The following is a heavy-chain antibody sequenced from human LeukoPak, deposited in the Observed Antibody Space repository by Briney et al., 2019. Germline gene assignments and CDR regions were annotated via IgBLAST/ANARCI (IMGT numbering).Heavy chain of an antibody. CDR2: INHSGST. D-gene: IGHD6-19*01. J-gene: IGHJ4*02. CDR1: GGSFSGYY. CDR3: AQSAIAVASYFGY. V-gene: IGHV4-34*01. Sequence: PSETLSLTCAVYGGSFSGYYWSWIRQPPGKGLEWIGEINHSGSTNYNPSLKSRVTISVDTSKNQFSLKLSSVTAADTAVYYCAQSAIAVASYFGYWGQGTLVTVSS.